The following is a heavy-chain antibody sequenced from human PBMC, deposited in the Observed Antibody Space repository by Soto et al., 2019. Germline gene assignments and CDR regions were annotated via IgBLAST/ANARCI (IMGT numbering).Heavy chain of an antibody. CDR3: ARGDSTGSPTGWFDP. V-gene: IGHV1-18*04. CDR2: ISNYNGDT. J-gene: IGHJ5*02. CDR1: GYTFTRYS. Sequence: ASVKVSCKASGYTFTRYSINWVRQAPGQGLEWVGWISNYNGDTKYAEKFQGRVTLTTDTSTTTTYMDLRSLTSDDTAVYFCARGDSTGSPTGWFDPWGQGTLGTVS. D-gene: IGHD6-19*01.